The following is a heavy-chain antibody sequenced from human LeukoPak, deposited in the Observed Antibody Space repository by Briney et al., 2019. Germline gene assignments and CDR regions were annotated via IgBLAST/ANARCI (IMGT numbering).Heavy chain of an antibody. Sequence: GGSLRLSCAASGFTFSSYWMHWVRHAPGKGLVWVSDVKSDGSSTSYADSVKGRFTISRDNAKNTLYLQMNSLRAEDTAVYYCARERDWRSDPWGQGTLVTVSS. CDR2: VKSDGSST. D-gene: IGHD2-21*01. CDR3: ARERDWRSDP. V-gene: IGHV3-74*01. J-gene: IGHJ5*02. CDR1: GFTFSSYW.